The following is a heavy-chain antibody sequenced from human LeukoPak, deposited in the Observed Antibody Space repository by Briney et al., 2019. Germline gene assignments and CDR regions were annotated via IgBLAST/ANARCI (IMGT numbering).Heavy chain of an antibody. J-gene: IGHJ4*02. V-gene: IGHV3-30*04. CDR2: ISFDGNNK. CDR3: ARARLAVTGDYFDY. CDR1: GFSFNNYA. Sequence: GGSLRLSCIASGFSFNNYAMHWVRQAPGKGLEWVAVISFDGNNKFYADSAKGRLIISRDNSKNTLYLQMNSLRPEDTAVYYCARARLAVTGDYFDYWGPGTLVTVSS. D-gene: IGHD6-19*01.